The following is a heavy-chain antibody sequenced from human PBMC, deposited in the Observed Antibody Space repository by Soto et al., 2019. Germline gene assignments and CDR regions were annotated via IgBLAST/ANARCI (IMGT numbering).Heavy chain of an antibody. CDR3: ARALPRGPYDSSGLPGRLLDY. V-gene: IGHV3-13*01. CDR2: IGTAGDT. J-gene: IGHJ4*02. D-gene: IGHD3-22*01. CDR1: GFTFSSYD. Sequence: GGSLRLSCAASGFTFSSYDMHWVRQATGKGLEWVSAIGTAGDTYYPGSVKGRFTISRENAKNSLYLQMNSLRAGDTAVYYCARALPRGPYDSSGLPGRLLDYWGQGTLATVSS.